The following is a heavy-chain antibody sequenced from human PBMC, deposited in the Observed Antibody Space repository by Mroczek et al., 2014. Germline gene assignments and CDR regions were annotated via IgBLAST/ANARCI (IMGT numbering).Heavy chain of an antibody. Sequence: ESGGGLVQPGGSLRLSCVASGLSVSNFVMTWVRQTPGEGLEWVSAIGLRVGEIDYRDSVKGRFTISRDNSKNTVYLQMNNLRVDDTAIYYCTNRRGGTPEYWGQGILVTVSS. CDR3: TNRRGGTPEY. V-gene: IGHV3-23*02. CDR2: IGLRVGEI. D-gene: IGHD1-7*01. CDR1: GLSVSNFV. J-gene: IGHJ4*02.